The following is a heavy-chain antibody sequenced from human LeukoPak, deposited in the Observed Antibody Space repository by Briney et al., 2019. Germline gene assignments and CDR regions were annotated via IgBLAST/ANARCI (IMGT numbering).Heavy chain of an antibody. J-gene: IGHJ3*02. Sequence: GGSLRLSCAVSGFTFSNFEFNWVRQAPGKGPEWVSYISSSGSITYYRDSVKGRFTISRDNARNLLFLQMNGLRGEDTALYYCARDPGDDAYDIWGQGTMVTVS. D-gene: IGHD1-14*01. CDR1: GFTFSNFE. CDR2: ISSSGSIT. CDR3: ARDPGDDAYDI. V-gene: IGHV3-48*03.